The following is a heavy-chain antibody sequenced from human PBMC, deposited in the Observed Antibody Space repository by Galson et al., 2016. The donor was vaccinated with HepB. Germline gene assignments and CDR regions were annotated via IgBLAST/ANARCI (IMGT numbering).Heavy chain of an antibody. D-gene: IGHD5-24*01. CDR3: ARQHRGGPSDY. CDR2: IYYSGAT. CDR1: GGSIGISSW. Sequence: SETLSLTCGVPGGSIGISSWWTWVRQSPGKGLEWIGEIYYSGATNYNPSLKSRVNISVDKSKNQFSLNLRSVTAADTALYYCARQHRGGPSDYWGQGILVIVTS. J-gene: IGHJ4*02. V-gene: IGHV4-4*02.